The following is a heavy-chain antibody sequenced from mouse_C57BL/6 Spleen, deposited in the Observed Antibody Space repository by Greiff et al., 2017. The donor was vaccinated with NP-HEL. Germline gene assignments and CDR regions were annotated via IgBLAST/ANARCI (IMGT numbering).Heavy chain of an antibody. J-gene: IGHJ2*01. Sequence: QVQLQQPGAELVKPGASVKLSCKASGYTFTSYWMQWVKQRPGQGLEWIGEIDPSDSYTNYNQKFKGKATLTVDTSSSTAYMQLSSLTSEDSAVYYCARWLTLYYMDYWGQGTTLTVSS. CDR3: ARWLTLYYMDY. V-gene: IGHV1-50*01. CDR1: GYTFTSYW. D-gene: IGHD2-2*01. CDR2: IDPSDSYT.